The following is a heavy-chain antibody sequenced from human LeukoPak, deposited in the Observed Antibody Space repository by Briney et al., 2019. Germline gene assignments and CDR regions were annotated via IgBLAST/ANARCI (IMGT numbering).Heavy chain of an antibody. CDR3: ARWYYYDTSGYYHGFDY. D-gene: IGHD3-22*01. V-gene: IGHV3-21*01. J-gene: IGHJ4*02. CDR2: ISSSSSYI. Sequence: PGGSLRLSCAASGFNFSSYSMSWVRQAPGKGLEWVSSISSSSSYIYYADPVKGRFTISRDNAKKSLYLQMNSLRAEDTAVYYCARWYYYDTSGYYHGFDYWGQGTLVTVSS. CDR1: GFNFSSYS.